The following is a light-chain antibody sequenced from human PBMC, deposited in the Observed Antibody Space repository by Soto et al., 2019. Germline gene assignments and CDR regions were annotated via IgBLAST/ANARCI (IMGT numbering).Light chain of an antibody. CDR1: QSINTW. V-gene: IGKV1-5*03. CDR2: KAS. J-gene: IGKJ5*01. Sequence: DIQMTQSPSTLSASVGDRVTITCRASQSINTWLGWYQQKPGKAPKVLIYKASSLESGVPSRFSGSGSGTEFTLTISSLQPDDFATYYCQQYNSYSITFGQGTRLEIK. CDR3: QQYNSYSIT.